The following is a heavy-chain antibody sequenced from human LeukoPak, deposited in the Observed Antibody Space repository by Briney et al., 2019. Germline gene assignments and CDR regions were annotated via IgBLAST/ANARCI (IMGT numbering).Heavy chain of an antibody. V-gene: IGHV3-48*04. CDR1: GFTFSSYS. J-gene: IGHJ5*02. CDR3: ARDLGYCSSTSCYRWFDP. CDR2: ISSSSSTI. D-gene: IGHD2-2*02. Sequence: PGGSLRLSCAASGFTFSSYSMNWVRQAPGKGLEWVSYISSSSSTIYYADSVKGRFTISRDNAKNSLYLQMNSLRAEDTAVYYCARDLGYCSSTSCYRWFDPWGQETLVTVSS.